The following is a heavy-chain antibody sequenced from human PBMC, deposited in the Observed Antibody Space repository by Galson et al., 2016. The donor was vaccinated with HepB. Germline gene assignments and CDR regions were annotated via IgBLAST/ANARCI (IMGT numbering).Heavy chain of an antibody. J-gene: IGHJ4*02. CDR2: IYYSGIT. D-gene: IGHD3-9*01. V-gene: IGHV4-59*01. Sequence: ETLSLTCTVSGGSISTYYWSWIRQAPGKGLAWIGCIYYSGITNYNPSLKSRGTIPVDPSKNLFSLKLRSVTAADTAMYYCARVPYYRVLTGYGYYFHYWGQGTLVTVSS. CDR1: GGSISTYY. CDR3: ARVPYYRVLTGYGYYFHY.